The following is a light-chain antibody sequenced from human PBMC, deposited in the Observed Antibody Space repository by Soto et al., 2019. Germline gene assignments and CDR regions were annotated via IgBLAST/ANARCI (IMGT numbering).Light chain of an antibody. CDR3: QQLNSYPRT. Sequence: DIQLTQSPSPLSASVGDRVTITCRASEGISNDLVWYQQKPGEAPKVLIYDASTLQSGVPERFSGSGSGTEFTLTISSLQPEDFATYYCQQLNSYPRTFGQGTKLDVK. CDR1: EGISND. V-gene: IGKV1-9*01. CDR2: DAS. J-gene: IGKJ2*01.